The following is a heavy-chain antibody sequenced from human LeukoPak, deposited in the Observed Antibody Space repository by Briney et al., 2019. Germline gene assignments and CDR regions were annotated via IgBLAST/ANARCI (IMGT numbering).Heavy chain of an antibody. J-gene: IGHJ4*02. D-gene: IGHD1-26*01. CDR2: IKQDGSEK. CDR1: GFTFSDHY. V-gene: IGHV3-7*01. CDR3: ARVRGSFSLDY. Sequence: GGSLRLSCAASGFTFSDHYMDWVRQAPGKGLEWVANIKQDGSEKYYVDSVKGRFTISRDNAKNSLYLQMNGLRAEDTAVYYCARVRGSFSLDYWGQGTLVTVSS.